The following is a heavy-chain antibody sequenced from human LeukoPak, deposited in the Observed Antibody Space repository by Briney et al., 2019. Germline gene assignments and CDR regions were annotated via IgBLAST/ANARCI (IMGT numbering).Heavy chain of an antibody. CDR1: GFTFSSYA. J-gene: IGHJ4*02. Sequence: AGGSLRLSCAASGFTFSSYAMSRVRQAPGKGLEWVSAISGSGGSTYYADSVKGRFTISRDNSKNTLYLQMNSLRAEDTAVYYCAKGISGAVVTPGPFDYWGQGTLVTVSS. CDR3: AKGISGAVVTPGPFDY. V-gene: IGHV3-23*01. CDR2: ISGSGGST. D-gene: IGHD4-23*01.